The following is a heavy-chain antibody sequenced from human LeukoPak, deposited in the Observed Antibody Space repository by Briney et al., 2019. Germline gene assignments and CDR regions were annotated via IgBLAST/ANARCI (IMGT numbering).Heavy chain of an antibody. CDR1: GAPINSGGYY. CDR3: ARGPMIKNWGGFDI. J-gene: IGHJ3*02. V-gene: IGHV4-31*03. D-gene: IGHD2-21*01. Sequence: KPSQTLSLTCTVTGAPINSGGYYWTWIRQFPGRGLEYIGYVFYHGNNYYNPSLQSRISMSVDTSKNQFSLTLTSVTAADTALYYCARGPMIKNWGGFDIWGQGIMVTVS. CDR2: VFYHGNN.